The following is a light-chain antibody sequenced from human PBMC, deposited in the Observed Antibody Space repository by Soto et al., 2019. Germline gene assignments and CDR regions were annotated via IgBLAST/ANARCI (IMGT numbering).Light chain of an antibody. CDR3: QQYGSSLFT. CDR1: QSVSSSY. CDR2: GAS. V-gene: IGKV3-20*01. J-gene: IGKJ3*01. Sequence: EIVLTQSPGTLSLSPGERATLACRASQSVSSSYLAWYQQKPGQAPRLLIYGASSRATGIPDRFSGRGSGTDCTLTISRLEPEDFAVYYCQQYGSSLFTFGPGTKVDIE.